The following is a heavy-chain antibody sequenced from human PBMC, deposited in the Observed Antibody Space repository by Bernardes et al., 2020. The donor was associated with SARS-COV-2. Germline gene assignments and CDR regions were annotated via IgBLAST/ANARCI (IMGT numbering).Heavy chain of an antibody. CDR3: ARATDSAFDY. D-gene: IGHD2-21*01. CDR1: GFTFSKYG. V-gene: IGHV3-30*03. CDR2: ISNDGSNK. J-gene: IGHJ4*02. Sequence: GGSLRLSCAASGFTFSKYGMHWVRQAPGKGLEWVAVISNDGSNKYYEDSVKGRFTISRDNSKNTLYLQMNSLRAEDTAVYYCARATDSAFDYWGQGTLVTVSS.